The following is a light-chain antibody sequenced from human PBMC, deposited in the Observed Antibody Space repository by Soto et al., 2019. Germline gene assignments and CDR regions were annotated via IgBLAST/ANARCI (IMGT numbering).Light chain of an antibody. Sequence: DIQMTQSPSTLSASVGDGGIITWRASQSISSWLAWFKQTPGKAPKVLMYDASSLESGVPSRFRGSGSGTEFTLTISSLKPDDFATYYCQQYGTYLWTFGQGTKVDIK. CDR2: DAS. V-gene: IGKV1-5*01. CDR1: QSISSW. CDR3: QQYGTYLWT. J-gene: IGKJ1*01.